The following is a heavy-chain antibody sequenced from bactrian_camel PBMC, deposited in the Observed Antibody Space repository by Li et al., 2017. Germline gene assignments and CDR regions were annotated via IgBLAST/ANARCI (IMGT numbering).Heavy chain of an antibody. CDR2: IDKSGGAT. CDR3: AADLPLDDPTGAVRFWLAPRSCGPFGV. D-gene: IGHD4*01. J-gene: IGHJ6*01. Sequence: HVQLVESGGDSVQAGGSLRLSCTASGVAFTGYSMGWFRQATGKEPEPVAGIDKSGGATTYADSVKGRFTISRDIANNALDLQMSSLEPEDTGMYYCAADLPLDDPTGAVRFWLAPRSCGPFGVWGQGTQVTVS. CDR1: GVAFTGYS. V-gene: IGHV3-3*01.